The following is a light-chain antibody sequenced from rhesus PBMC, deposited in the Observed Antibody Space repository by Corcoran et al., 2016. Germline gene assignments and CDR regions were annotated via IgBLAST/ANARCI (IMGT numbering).Light chain of an antibody. Sequence: EIVMTQSPATLSLSPGERATLSCRASQSVSSYVAWYQEKPGQAPRLLIYGAFSRATGIPERFSGSGSGTDFTVIISSLETEDVGVYYCQQYNNWKTFGQGTKVEIK. CDR2: GAF. V-gene: IGKV3S9*01. CDR1: QSVSSY. CDR3: QQYNNWKT. J-gene: IGKJ1*01.